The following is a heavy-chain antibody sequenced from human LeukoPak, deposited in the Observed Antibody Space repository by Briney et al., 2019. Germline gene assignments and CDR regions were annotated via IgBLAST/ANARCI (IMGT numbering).Heavy chain of an antibody. CDR3: ARGGRFLEWLLYYFDY. Sequence: GGSLRLSCAASGFTFSSYGMHWVRQAPGKGLEWVAVIWYDGSNKYYADSVKGRFTISRDNSKNTLYLQMNSLRAEDTAVYYCARGGRFLEWLLYYFDYWGQGTLVTVSS. CDR2: IWYDGSNK. CDR1: GFTFSSYG. J-gene: IGHJ4*02. D-gene: IGHD3-3*01. V-gene: IGHV3-33*01.